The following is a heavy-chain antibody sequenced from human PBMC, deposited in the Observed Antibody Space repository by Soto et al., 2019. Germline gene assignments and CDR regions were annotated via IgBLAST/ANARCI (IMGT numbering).Heavy chain of an antibody. V-gene: IGHV1-69*13. D-gene: IGHD6-19*01. CDR1: GGTFSSYA. CDR3: ARATPQWLVATPYYYYGMDV. J-gene: IGHJ6*02. CDR2: IIPIFGTA. Sequence: SVKVSCKASGGTFSSYAISWVRQAPGQGLEWMGGIIPIFGTANYAQKFQGRVTITADESTSTAYMELSSLRSEDTAVYYCARATPQWLVATPYYYYGMDVWGQGTTVTVAS.